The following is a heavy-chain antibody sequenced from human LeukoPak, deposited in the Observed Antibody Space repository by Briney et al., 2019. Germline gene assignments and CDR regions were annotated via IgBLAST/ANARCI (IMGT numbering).Heavy chain of an antibody. CDR1: GFTFSSYS. CDR2: ISSSSSYT. V-gene: IGHV3-21*01. D-gene: IGHD6-19*01. J-gene: IGHJ4*02. CDR3: AVYTQWLVY. Sequence: GGSLRLSCAASGFTFSSYSMNWVRQAPGKGLEWVSSISSSSSYTYYADSVKGRFTISRDNAKNSLYLQMNSLRAEDTAVYYCAVYTQWLVYWGQGTLVTVSS.